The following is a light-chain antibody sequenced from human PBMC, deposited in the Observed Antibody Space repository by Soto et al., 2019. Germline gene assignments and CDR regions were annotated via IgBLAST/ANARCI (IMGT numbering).Light chain of an antibody. CDR3: QKYHSAPFT. Sequence: DVQMTQSPSPLSASVGDRVTIACRASQAISHYLAWYQQKPGKVPELLIYGSSTLQSGVPSRFSGSGSGTDFTLTISSLQPEDVATYYCQKYHSAPFTFGPGTKVDIK. CDR1: QAISHY. V-gene: IGKV1-27*01. CDR2: GSS. J-gene: IGKJ3*01.